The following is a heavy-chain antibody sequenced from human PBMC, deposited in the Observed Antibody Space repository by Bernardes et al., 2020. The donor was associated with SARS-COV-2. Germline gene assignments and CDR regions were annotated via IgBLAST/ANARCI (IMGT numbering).Heavy chain of an antibody. CDR1: EFTLRNYW. CDR3: ATHGSFYFDS. Sequence: GGSLRLSCAAAEFTLRNYWMSWVRQAPGKGLEWVASIKEDGSEKYYVDSVKGRFTISRDNAKNSLYLQMNSLRAEDTALYYCATHGSFYFDSWGQGTLVTVSS. CDR2: IKEDGSEK. J-gene: IGHJ4*02. D-gene: IGHD3-10*01. V-gene: IGHV3-7*03.